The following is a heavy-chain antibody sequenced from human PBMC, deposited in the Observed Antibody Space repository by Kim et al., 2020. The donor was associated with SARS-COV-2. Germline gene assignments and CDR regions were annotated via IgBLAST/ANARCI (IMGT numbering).Heavy chain of an antibody. J-gene: IGHJ4*02. CDR1: GFTFSNYA. CDR2: ISASGEST. CDR3: AKDLGSRGVGATPEY. Sequence: GGSLRLSCGASGFTFSNYAMIWVRQAPGMGLEWVSSISASGESTNSADSVKGRFSISRDNSRNTLYLQMTSLRVEDTAIYYCAKDLGSRGVGATPEYWGQGTLVTVSS. D-gene: IGHD3-3*01. V-gene: IGHV3-23*01.